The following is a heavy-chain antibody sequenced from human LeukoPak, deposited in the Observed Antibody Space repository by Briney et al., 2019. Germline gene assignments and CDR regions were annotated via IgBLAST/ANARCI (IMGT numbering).Heavy chain of an antibody. CDR1: GYTFTRYY. Sequence: ASVNVSCKASGYTFTRYYMHWVRQAPGQGLEWMGIIKPSGGSTRYAQKFQGRVTMTWDTSTSTVYMELSSLRSEDTAVYYCAREEEGGTFDYWGQGTLVTVSS. CDR3: AREEEGGTFDY. V-gene: IGHV1-46*01. D-gene: IGHD3-16*01. CDR2: IKPSGGST. J-gene: IGHJ4*02.